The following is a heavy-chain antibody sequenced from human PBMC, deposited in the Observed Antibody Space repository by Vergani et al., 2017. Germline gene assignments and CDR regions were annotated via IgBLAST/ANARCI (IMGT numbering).Heavy chain of an antibody. CDR2: IYYSGST. CDR1: GGSISSYY. V-gene: IGHV4-59*12. D-gene: IGHD3-3*01. Sequence: QVQLQESGPGLVKPSETLSLTCTVSGGSISSYYWSWIRQPPGKGLEWIGYIYYSGSTNYNPSLKSRVTISVDTSKKQFSLKLSSVTAADTAVYYCARGGRYYGFWSGYYHDAFDIWGQGTMVTVSS. J-gene: IGHJ3*02. CDR3: ARGGRYYGFWSGYYHDAFDI.